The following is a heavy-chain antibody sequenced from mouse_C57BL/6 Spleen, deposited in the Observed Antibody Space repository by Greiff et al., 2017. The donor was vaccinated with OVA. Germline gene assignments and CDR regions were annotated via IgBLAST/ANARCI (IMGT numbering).Heavy chain of an antibody. CDR3: ARDENSSGPAWFAY. Sequence: VQRVESGAELARPGASVKLSCKASGYTFTSYGISWVKQRTGQGLEWIGEIYPRSGNTYYNEKFKGKATLTADKSSSTAYMELRSLTSEDSAVYFCARDENSSGPAWFAYWGQGTLVTVSA. CDR1: GYTFTSYG. D-gene: IGHD3-2*02. CDR2: IYPRSGNT. J-gene: IGHJ3*01. V-gene: IGHV1-81*01.